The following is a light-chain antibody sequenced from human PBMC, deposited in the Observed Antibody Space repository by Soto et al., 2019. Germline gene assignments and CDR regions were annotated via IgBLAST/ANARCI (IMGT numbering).Light chain of an antibody. CDR3: QQRSNWPRLT. V-gene: IGKV3-11*01. Sequence: EIVFTQSPATLSLSPGERATLSCRASQSVSNYLAWYQQKPGHAPRLLIYDASNRATGIPARFSGSGSGTDFTLTISSLEPEDFTVYYCQQRSNWPRLTFGGGTKVEIK. CDR1: QSVSNY. CDR2: DAS. J-gene: IGKJ4*01.